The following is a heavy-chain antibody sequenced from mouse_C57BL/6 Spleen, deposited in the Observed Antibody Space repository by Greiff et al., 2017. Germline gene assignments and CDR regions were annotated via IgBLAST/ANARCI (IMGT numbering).Heavy chain of an antibody. Sequence: VQLQESGPGLVAPSQSLSITCTVSGFSLTSYAISWVRQPPGKGLEWLGVIWTGGGTSYNSALKSRLSISKDNSKSQVFLKMNSLQTDDTARYYCARGTYSLDYWGQGTTLTVSS. D-gene: IGHD2-12*01. V-gene: IGHV2-9-1*01. CDR3: ARGTYSLDY. CDR2: IWTGGGT. CDR1: GFSLTSYA. J-gene: IGHJ2*01.